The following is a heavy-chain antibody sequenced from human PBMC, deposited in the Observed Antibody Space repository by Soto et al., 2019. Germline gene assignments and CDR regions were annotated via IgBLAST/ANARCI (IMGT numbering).Heavy chain of an antibody. J-gene: IGHJ2*01. V-gene: IGHV1-69*13. D-gene: IGHD2-21*02. CDR2: IIPIFGTA. CDR1: GYTYTSYG. Sequence: VASVKVSCKACGYTYTSYGISWVRQAPGQGLEWMGGIIPIFGTANYAQKFQGRVTITADESTSTAYMEVSSLRSEDTAVYYCARDSGGDRTTSWYFDLWGRGTLVTVSS. CDR3: ARDSGGDRTTSWYFDL.